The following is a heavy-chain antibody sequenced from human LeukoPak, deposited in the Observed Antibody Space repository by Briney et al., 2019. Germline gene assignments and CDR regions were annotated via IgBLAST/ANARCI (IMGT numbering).Heavy chain of an antibody. CDR2: ISSNSDNI. V-gene: IGHV3-9*01. J-gene: IGHJ4*02. CDR1: GFTFGDYA. D-gene: IGHD3-10*01. CDR3: ATDKGMHYYGSASYSYFDS. Sequence: GGSLRLSCAASGFTFGDYAMHWVRRAPGRGLEWVSGISSNSDNIGYADSVKGRFTISRDNAKNSLYLQMNSLRTEDTAFYYCATDKGMHYYGSASYSYFDSWGQATLVTVSS.